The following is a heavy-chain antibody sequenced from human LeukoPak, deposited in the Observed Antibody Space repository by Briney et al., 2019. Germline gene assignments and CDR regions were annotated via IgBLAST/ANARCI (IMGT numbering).Heavy chain of an antibody. J-gene: IGHJ4*02. CDR3: ARRIVGATLYFDY. Sequence: SETLSLTCTVSGGSISSSSYYWGWIRQPPGKGLEWIGSIYYSGSTYYNPSLKSRVTISVDTSKNQFSLKLSSVTAADTAMYYCARRIVGATLYFDYWGQGTLVIVSS. CDR1: GGSISSSSYY. V-gene: IGHV4-39*01. CDR2: IYYSGST. D-gene: IGHD1-26*01.